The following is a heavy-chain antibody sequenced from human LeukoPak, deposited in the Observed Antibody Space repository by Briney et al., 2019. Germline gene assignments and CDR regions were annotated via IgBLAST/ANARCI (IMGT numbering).Heavy chain of an antibody. CDR3: ARVRAYDFWSGYTDY. D-gene: IGHD3-3*01. V-gene: IGHV3-7*01. CDR1: GFTFSSYW. CDR2: IKRDGSEK. J-gene: IGHJ4*02. Sequence: GGSLRLSCAASGFTFSSYWMSWVRQAPGKGLEWVANIKRDGSEKYYVDSVKGRFTISRDNAKNSLYLQMNSLRAEDTAVYYCARVRAYDFWSGYTDYWGQGTLVTVSS.